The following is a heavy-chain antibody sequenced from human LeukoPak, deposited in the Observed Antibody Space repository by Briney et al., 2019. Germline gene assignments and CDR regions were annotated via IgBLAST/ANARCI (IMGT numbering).Heavy chain of an antibody. D-gene: IGHD6-19*01. J-gene: IGHJ5*02. CDR1: GYTFTSYY. CDR2: INPSGGST. CDR3: AREREAWLVRGWFDP. V-gene: IGHV1-46*03. Sequence: ASVKVSCKASGYTFTSYYMHWVRQAPGQGLEWMGIINPSGGSTSYAQKFQGRVTMTRDTSTSTVYMELSGLRSEDTAVYYCAREREAWLVRGWFDPWGQGTLVTVSS.